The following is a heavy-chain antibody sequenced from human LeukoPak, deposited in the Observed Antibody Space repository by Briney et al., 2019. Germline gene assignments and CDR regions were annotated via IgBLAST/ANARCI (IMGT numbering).Heavy chain of an antibody. J-gene: IGHJ4*02. CDR3: ARSPYDSSGYQIYYYFDY. Sequence: SVKVSCKAPGGTFSSYAISWVRQAPGQGLEWMGGILPIFGTANYAQKFQGRVTITTDESTSTAYMELSSLRSEDTAVYYCARSPYDSSGYQIYYYFDYWGQETLVTVSS. D-gene: IGHD3-22*01. CDR2: ILPIFGTA. CDR1: GGTFSSYA. V-gene: IGHV1-69*05.